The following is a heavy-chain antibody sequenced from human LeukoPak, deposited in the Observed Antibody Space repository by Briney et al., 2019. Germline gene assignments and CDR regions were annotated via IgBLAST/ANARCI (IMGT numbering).Heavy chain of an antibody. D-gene: IGHD3-3*01. V-gene: IGHV3-23*01. J-gene: IGHJ4*02. CDR3: AKDGLWANYDFWSGSQADY. CDR1: GFTLSNYA. CDR2: MSGSGSSR. Sequence: PGGSLRLSCAASGFTLSNYAMSWVRQAPGQGLEWVSSMSGSGSSRYHADSVKGRFAISRDNSKNTLYLQMNSLRAEDTAVYYCAKDGLWANYDFWSGSQADYWGQGTLVTVSS.